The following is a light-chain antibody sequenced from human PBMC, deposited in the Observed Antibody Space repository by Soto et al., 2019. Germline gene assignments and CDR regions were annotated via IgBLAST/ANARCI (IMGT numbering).Light chain of an antibody. J-gene: IGKJ3*01. CDR3: QQYNSYSPLT. CDR1: QSITNW. CDR2: DAS. V-gene: IGKV1-5*01. Sequence: DIQMTQSPSTLSASVGDRVTITCRASQSITNWLAWYQQKPGKAPKLLVYDASSLESGVPSRFSGSGSGTEFTLTISSLQPVDFAAYYCQQYNSYSPLTFGPGTRVDIK.